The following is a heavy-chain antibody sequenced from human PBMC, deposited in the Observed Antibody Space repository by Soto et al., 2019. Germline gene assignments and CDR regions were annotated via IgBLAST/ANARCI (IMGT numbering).Heavy chain of an antibody. CDR2: INPNSGNI. CDR3: ARGRASGSYYLLDY. V-gene: IGHV1-8*01. D-gene: IGHD3-10*01. CDR1: GDTFTTYD. Sequence: ASVTVSCKASGDTFTTYDIDWVRQATGHGLEWMGWINPNSGNIGYAQRFQGRVTMTRDTAIRTAYMEVSSLRSDDTAVYYCARGRASGSYYLLDYWGQGTLVTVSS. J-gene: IGHJ4*02.